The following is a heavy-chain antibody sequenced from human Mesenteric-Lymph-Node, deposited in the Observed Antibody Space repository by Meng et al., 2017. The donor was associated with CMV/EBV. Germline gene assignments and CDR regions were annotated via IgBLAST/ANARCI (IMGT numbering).Heavy chain of an antibody. Sequence: ASVKVSCKASGYTFTSNDITWVRQATGQGLEWMGWINRNSGRTGYAPNFRDRVTMTWDTSISTAYMELSSLRPEDTAVYYCRRGRLGDIWGQGTMVTVSS. J-gene: IGHJ3*02. CDR3: RRGRLGDI. CDR1: GYTFTSND. CDR2: INRNSGRT. V-gene: IGHV1-8*01. D-gene: IGHD3-10*01.